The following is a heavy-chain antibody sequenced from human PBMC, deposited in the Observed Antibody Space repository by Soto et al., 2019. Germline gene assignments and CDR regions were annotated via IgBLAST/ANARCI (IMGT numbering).Heavy chain of an antibody. CDR1: DDAINSDKYY. J-gene: IGHJ4*02. D-gene: IGHD3-9*01. CDR3: ARLEGLATISYYFDF. CDR2: IYYRGNA. V-gene: IGHV4-39*01. Sequence: SETLSLTCSVSDDAINSDKYYWGWIRQPPGKGLEWIGSIYYRGNAYYNPSLQTRVTKSLDKSKRQFSLKLNSVTAADSVLYFCARLEGLATISYYFDFWGPGALVTVSS.